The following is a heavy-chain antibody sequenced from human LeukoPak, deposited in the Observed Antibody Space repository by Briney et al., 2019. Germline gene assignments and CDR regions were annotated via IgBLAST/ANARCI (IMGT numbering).Heavy chain of an antibody. J-gene: IGHJ4*02. D-gene: IGHD2-15*01. CDR1: GYTFTGYY. V-gene: IGHV1-69*06. CDR3: ARVGYCSGDRCYLHFDY. CDR2: IIPIFGTA. Sequence: ASVKVSCKASGYTFTGYYIHWVRQAPGQGLEWMGGIIPIFGTANYAQKFQGRVTITADKSTSTAYMELSSLRSDDTALYYCARVGYCSGDRCYLHFDYWGQGTLVTVSS.